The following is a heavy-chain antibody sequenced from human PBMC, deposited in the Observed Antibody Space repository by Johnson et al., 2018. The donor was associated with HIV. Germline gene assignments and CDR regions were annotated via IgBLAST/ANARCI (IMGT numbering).Heavy chain of an antibody. CDR2: ISYDGSNK. CDR3: ARDLYSGYGGRAFDI. V-gene: IGHV3-30*04. J-gene: IGHJ3*02. D-gene: IGHD5-12*01. CDR1: GFTFSSYA. Sequence: VHLVESGGGVVQPGRSLRLSCAASGFTFSSYAMHWVRQAPGKGLEWVACISYDGSNKYYADSVKGRFTISRDNSKNTLYLQMSSLRAEDTAVYYCARDLYSGYGGRAFDIWGQGRMVTVSS.